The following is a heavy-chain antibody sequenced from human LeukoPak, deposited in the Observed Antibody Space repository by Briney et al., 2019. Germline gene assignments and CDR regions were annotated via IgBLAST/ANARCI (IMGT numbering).Heavy chain of an antibody. CDR2: INHRGST. D-gene: IGHD3-16*01. J-gene: IGHJ5*02. V-gene: IGHV4-34*01. Sequence: SETLSLTCAVYGGSFSGYYWSWIRQPPGKGLEWIGEINHRGSTNYNPSLKSRVTISVDTSKNQSSLKLSSVTAADTAVYYCARPRGAVGQAWFDPWGQGTLVTVSS. CDR3: ARPRGAVGQAWFDP. CDR1: GGSFSGYY.